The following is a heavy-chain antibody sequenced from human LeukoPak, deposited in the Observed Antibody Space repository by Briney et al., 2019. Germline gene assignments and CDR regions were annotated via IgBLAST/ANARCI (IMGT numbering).Heavy chain of an antibody. J-gene: IGHJ3*02. Sequence: GGSLRLSCAASGFTFSSYEMNWVRQAPGKGLEWVSYISSSGSTIYYADSVKGRLTISRDNAKNSLYLQMNSLRAEDTAVYYCASLPGGYYPDAFDIWGQGTMVTVSS. CDR1: GFTFSSYE. CDR3: ASLPGGYYPDAFDI. D-gene: IGHD3-22*01. V-gene: IGHV3-48*03. CDR2: ISSSGSTI.